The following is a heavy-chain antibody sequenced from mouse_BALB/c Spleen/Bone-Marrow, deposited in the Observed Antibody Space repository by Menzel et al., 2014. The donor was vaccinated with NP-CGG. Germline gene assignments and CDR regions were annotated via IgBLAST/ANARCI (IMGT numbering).Heavy chain of an antibody. J-gene: IGHJ4*01. Sequence: QVQLKHSGAELMKPGASMKISCKATGYTFSSYWIEWVKQRPGRGLEWIGEILPGSGSTNYNERFKGKATFTADTSSNTAYMQLSSLTSEDSAVYYCARAYYVNYDAMDYWGQGTSVTVSS. CDR2: ILPGSGST. V-gene: IGHV1-9*01. CDR1: GYTFSSYW. CDR3: ARAYYVNYDAMDY. D-gene: IGHD2-10*01.